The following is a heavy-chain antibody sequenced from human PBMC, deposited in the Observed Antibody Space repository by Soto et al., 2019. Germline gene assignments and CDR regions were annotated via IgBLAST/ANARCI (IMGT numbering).Heavy chain of an antibody. J-gene: IGHJ4*02. V-gene: IGHV3-30*03. D-gene: IGHD4-17*01. Sequence: QLHLVESGGGVVQPGRSLRLSCAASGLTFSSYSIHWVRQAPGKGLEWVAVILFDGSKTNYADSVKGRFTISRDNSKDTLYLQMNSLKTEDTAVYYCARSRHHFADYAAYWGQGTLVTVSS. CDR1: GLTFSSYS. CDR2: ILFDGSKT. CDR3: ARSRHHFADYAAY.